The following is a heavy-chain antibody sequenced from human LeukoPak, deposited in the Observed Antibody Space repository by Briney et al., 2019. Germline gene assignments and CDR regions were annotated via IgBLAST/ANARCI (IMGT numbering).Heavy chain of an antibody. J-gene: IGHJ4*02. CDR1: GYSFSIYG. Sequence: ASVRVSCKASGYSFSIYGISWVRQAPGQGLEWMGWISAYNGNTNYAQKLQGRVTMTTDTSTSTAYMELRSLRSDDTAVYYCATYYDFWSGYYPRGYYFDYWGQGTLVTVSS. V-gene: IGHV1-18*04. CDR2: ISAYNGNT. D-gene: IGHD3-3*01. CDR3: ATYYDFWSGYYPRGYYFDY.